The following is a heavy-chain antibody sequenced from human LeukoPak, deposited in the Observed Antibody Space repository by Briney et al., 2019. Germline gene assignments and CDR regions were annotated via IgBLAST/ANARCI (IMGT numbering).Heavy chain of an antibody. CDR1: GYTLTELS. V-gene: IGHV1-24*01. CDR3: ATWGMLAARLGFDP. CDR2: FDPEDGET. Sequence: GASVKVSCKVSGYTLTELSMHWVRQAPGKGLEWMGGFDPEDGETIYAQKFQGRVTMTEDTSTDTAYMELSGLRSEDTAVYYCATWGMLAARLGFDPWGQGTLVTVSS. D-gene: IGHD6-6*01. J-gene: IGHJ5*02.